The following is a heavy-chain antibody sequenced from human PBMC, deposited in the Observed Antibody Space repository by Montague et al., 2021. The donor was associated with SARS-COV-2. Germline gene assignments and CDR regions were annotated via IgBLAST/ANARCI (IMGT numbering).Heavy chain of an antibody. D-gene: IGHD2-2*01. Sequence: SETLSLTCTVSGGSISSYYWCWIRQPPGKGQERIGNIYYNGTTNYSSSPKRRVSISVDTSTNQFSLEMNAVTGAATAVYYCARERGYQLLSGWFDPWGQGTLVTVSS. CDR1: GGSISSYY. CDR2: IYYNGTT. V-gene: IGHV4-59*01. J-gene: IGHJ5*02. CDR3: ARERGYQLLSGWFDP.